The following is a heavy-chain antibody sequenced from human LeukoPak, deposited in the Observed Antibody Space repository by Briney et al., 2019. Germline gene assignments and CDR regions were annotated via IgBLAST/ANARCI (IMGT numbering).Heavy chain of an antibody. CDR3: ARAHISGGRVPFDY. CDR1: GGTFSSYA. V-gene: IGHV1-69*05. Sequence: ASVKVSCKASGGTFSSYAISWVRQAPGQGLEWMGGIIPIFGTANYAQKFQGRVTMTRDTSTSTVNMELSSLRSEDTAVYYCARAHISGGRVPFDYWGQGTLVTVSS. CDR2: IIPIFGTA. J-gene: IGHJ4*02. D-gene: IGHD2-15*01.